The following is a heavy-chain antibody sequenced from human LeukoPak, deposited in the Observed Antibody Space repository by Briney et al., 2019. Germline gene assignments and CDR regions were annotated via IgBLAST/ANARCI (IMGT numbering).Heavy chain of an antibody. V-gene: IGHV4-31*03. D-gene: IGHD3-10*01. CDR1: GGSISSGGYY. J-gene: IGHJ6*02. CDR2: FYYSGST. Sequence: SQTLSLTCTVSGGSISSGGYYWSWIRQHPGKGLEWIGYFYYSGSTYYNPSLKSRVTISVDTSNNQFSLKLSSVTAADTAVYYCARLGSGSYPYYGMDVWGQGTTVTVSS. CDR3: ARLGSGSYPYYGMDV.